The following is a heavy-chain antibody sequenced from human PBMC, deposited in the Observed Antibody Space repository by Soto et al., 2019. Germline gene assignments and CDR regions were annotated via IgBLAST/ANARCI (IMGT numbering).Heavy chain of an antibody. V-gene: IGHV3-23*01. CDR3: AKSGYYYGSGSYGSDYYYYGMDV. Sequence: EVQLLESGGGLVQPGGSLRLSCAASGFTFSSYAMSWVRQAPGKGLEWVSAISGSGGSTYYADSVKGRFTISRDNSKNTLYLQMNSLRAEDTAVYYCAKSGYYYGSGSYGSDYYYYGMDVW. J-gene: IGHJ6*01. D-gene: IGHD3-10*01. CDR2: ISGSGGST. CDR1: GFTFSSYA.